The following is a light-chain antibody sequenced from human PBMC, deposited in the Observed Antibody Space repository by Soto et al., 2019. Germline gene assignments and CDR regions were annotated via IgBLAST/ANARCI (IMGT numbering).Light chain of an antibody. CDR3: QQRSKWPGT. CDR1: QSVSSY. V-gene: IGKV3-11*01. CDR2: EAS. Sequence: ETVLTQSPATLSLSPGERATLSCRASQSVSSYLAWYQHRPGQAPRLLIYEASNKATGIPARFSGSGSGTDFTLTISSLEPEDFAVYYCQQRSKWPGTFGRGTKVDIK. J-gene: IGKJ2*01.